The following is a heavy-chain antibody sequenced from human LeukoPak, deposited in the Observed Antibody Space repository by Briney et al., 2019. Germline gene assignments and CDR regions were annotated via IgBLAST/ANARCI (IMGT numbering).Heavy chain of an antibody. CDR3: ASQGHHGKIVGTTLSYFYMDV. CDR2: INHSGST. Sequence: SETLSLTCAVHGGSFSGYYWSWIRQPPGKGLEWIWEINHSGSTNYNPSLKSRVTISVDTSKNQFSLKLSSVTAADTAFYYCASQGHHGKIVGTTLSYFYMDVWGKGTTVTVSS. CDR1: GGSFSGYY. V-gene: IGHV4-34*01. D-gene: IGHD1-26*01. J-gene: IGHJ6*03.